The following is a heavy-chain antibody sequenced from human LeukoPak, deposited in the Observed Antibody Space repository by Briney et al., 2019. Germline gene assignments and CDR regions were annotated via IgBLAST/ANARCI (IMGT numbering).Heavy chain of an antibody. CDR3: ARDGCSGGSCWFDY. CDR1: GFTFSSYE. CDR2: ISSSGSTI. V-gene: IGHV3-48*03. J-gene: IGHJ4*02. D-gene: IGHD2-15*01. Sequence: GGSLRLSCAASGFTFSSYEMNWVRQAPGKGLEWVSYISSSGSTIYYADSVKGRFTISRGNAKNSLYLQMNSLRAEDTAVYYCARDGCSGGSCWFDYWGQGTLVTVSS.